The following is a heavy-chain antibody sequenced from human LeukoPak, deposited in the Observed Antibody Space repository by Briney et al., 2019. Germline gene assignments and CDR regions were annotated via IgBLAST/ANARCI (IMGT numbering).Heavy chain of an antibody. CDR3: SRDRVLGSGILDA. D-gene: IGHD3-10*01. CDR2: IRGDGNDA. V-gene: IGHV3-74*01. CDR1: GFTFSSDW. J-gene: IGHJ5*02. Sequence: GGSLRLSCAASGFTFSSDWMHWVRHAPGKGLVWVSRIRGDGNDATYADSVKGRFTVSRDNARSTLFLQMNRLTADDTAVYYCSRDRVLGSGILDAWGQGTLVSVSS.